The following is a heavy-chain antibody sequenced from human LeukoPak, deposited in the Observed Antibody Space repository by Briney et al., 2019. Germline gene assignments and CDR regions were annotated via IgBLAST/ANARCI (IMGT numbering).Heavy chain of an antibody. CDR2: IKQDGTKK. V-gene: IGHV3-7*01. CDR3: ARDNYGGYFDS. Sequence: PGGSLRLSRAASGFAFTTYWMTWVRQTPGKGLEWVANIKQDGTKKNYLDSVKGRFTISRDNTNNSLYLQMSGLRTEDTAVYYCARDNYGGYFDSWGQGTLVTVSS. J-gene: IGHJ4*02. CDR1: GFAFTTYW. D-gene: IGHD4-23*01.